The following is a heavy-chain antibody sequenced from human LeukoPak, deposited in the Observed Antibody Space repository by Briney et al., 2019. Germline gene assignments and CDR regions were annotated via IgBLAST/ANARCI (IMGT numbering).Heavy chain of an antibody. CDR3: ARRGAEYQLPDY. V-gene: IGHV4-39*01. D-gene: IGHD2-2*01. J-gene: IGHJ4*02. CDR1: GGSFSGYY. CDR2: IYYSWST. Sequence: SETLSLTCAVYGGSFSGYYWGWIRQPPGKGLEWIGSIYYSWSTYYNPSLKNRVTISVDTSKKQFSLKLSSVTAADTAVYYCARRGAEYQLPDYWGQGTLVTVSS.